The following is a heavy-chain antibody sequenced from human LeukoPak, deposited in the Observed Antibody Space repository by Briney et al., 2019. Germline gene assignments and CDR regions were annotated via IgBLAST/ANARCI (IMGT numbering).Heavy chain of an antibody. Sequence: SSETLSLTCAVYGGSFSGYYWRWIRQPPGNGLEWIGEVNHSGSTNYNPFLKSRVTISVDTSKNQFSLKLSSVTAADTAVYYCARVGRYYYGSGRGNWFDPWGQGTLVTVSS. V-gene: IGHV4-34*01. D-gene: IGHD3-10*01. CDR2: VNHSGST. CDR3: ARVGRYYYGSGRGNWFDP. CDR1: GGSFSGYY. J-gene: IGHJ5*02.